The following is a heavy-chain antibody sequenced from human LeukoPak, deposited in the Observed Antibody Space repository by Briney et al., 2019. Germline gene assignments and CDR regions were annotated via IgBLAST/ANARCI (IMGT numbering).Heavy chain of an antibody. CDR3: ATRPVVVVATDHFDY. CDR1: GYSFSNYW. V-gene: IGHV5-51*01. J-gene: IGHJ4*02. Sequence: GESLKISCTGSGYSFSNYWIGWVRQMPGKGLEWMGIIYPGDSETRYSPSFQGQVTISADKSISTAYLQWSSLKASDTAVYYCATRPVVVVATDHFDYWGQGTLVTVSS. D-gene: IGHD2-15*01. CDR2: IYPGDSET.